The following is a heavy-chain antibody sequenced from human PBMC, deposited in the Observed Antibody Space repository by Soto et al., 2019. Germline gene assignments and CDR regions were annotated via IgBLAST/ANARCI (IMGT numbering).Heavy chain of an antibody. CDR3: ASFVDTAMGRYGMDV. CDR1: GGSISSGDYY. D-gene: IGHD5-18*01. J-gene: IGHJ6*02. CDR2: IYYSGST. V-gene: IGHV4-30-4*01. Sequence: ALSLTCTVCGGSISSGDYYWSWMRQPPRKGLECIGYIYYSGSTYYHPSHKSRVTISLDTSKNQFSLKLSSVTAADTAVYYCASFVDTAMGRYGMDVCGQGTTVTVSS.